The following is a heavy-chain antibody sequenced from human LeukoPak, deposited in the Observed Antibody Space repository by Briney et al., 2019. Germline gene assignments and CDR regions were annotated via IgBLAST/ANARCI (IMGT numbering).Heavy chain of an antibody. CDR2: INRNSGGT. V-gene: IGHV1-2*02. D-gene: IGHD6-19*01. CDR3: AIRPHTSGWYGEFDF. CDR1: GYTFTNYY. J-gene: IGHJ4*02. Sequence: ASVKVSCKASGYTFTNYYIHWVRQAPGQGLEWMGWINRNSGGTIYAQRFQDRVTMTRDTSISTAYMELSRLRSDDTALYCCAIRPHTSGWYGEFDFWGQGTLVTVSS.